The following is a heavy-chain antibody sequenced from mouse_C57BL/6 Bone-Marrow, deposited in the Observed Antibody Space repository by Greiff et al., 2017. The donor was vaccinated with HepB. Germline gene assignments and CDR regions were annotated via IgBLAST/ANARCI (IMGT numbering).Heavy chain of an antibody. V-gene: IGHV3-6*01. CDR1: GYSITSGYN. J-gene: IGHJ2*01. D-gene: IGHD2-1*01. CDR3: ARKGVYGNYFDY. CDR2: ISYDGSN. Sequence: EVKLMESGPGLVKPSQSLSLTCSVTGYSITSGYNWNWIRQFPGNKLEWMGYISYDGSNNYNPSLKNRISITRDTSKNQFFLKLNSVTTEDTATYYCARKGVYGNYFDYWGQGTTLTVSS.